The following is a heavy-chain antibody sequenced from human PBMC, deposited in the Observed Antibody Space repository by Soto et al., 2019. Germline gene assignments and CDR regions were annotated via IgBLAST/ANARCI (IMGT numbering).Heavy chain of an antibody. CDR2: IIPIFGTA. CDR3: ASYGSGTLYYYYDGMDV. CDR1: GGTFSSYA. V-gene: IGHV1-69*13. J-gene: IGHJ6*02. Sequence: SVKVSCKASGGTFSSYAISWVRQAPGQGLEWMGGIIPIFGTANYAQKFQGRVTITADESTSTAYMELSSLRSEGTAVYYCASYGSGTLYYYYDGMDVWGQGTTVTVSS. D-gene: IGHD3-10*01.